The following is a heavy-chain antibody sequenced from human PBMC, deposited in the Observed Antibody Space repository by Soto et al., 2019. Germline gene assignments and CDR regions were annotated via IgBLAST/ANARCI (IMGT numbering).Heavy chain of an antibody. CDR1: GFTFSSYD. D-gene: IGHD3-22*01. V-gene: IGHV3-23*01. Sequence: EVQVLESGGGLVQPGGSLRLSCAASGFTFSSYDMSWVRQAPGKGLEWVSGVSASGSITSYADSAKGRFTISRDNAKNTVFLQMSSLKTEDTAVYYCVRATYFSDSSGYTRCLDYWGQGTLVTVSS. J-gene: IGHJ4*02. CDR3: VRATYFSDSSGYTRCLDY. CDR2: VSASGSIT.